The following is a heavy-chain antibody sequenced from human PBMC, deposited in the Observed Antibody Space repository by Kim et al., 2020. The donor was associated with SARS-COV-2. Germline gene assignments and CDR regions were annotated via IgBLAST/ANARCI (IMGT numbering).Heavy chain of an antibody. Sequence: FQGRATITRETSASTAYMELSSLRSEDTAVYYCARASLEGYDILTGYHDYWGQGTLVTVSS. CDR3: ARASLEGYDILTGYHDY. D-gene: IGHD3-9*01. V-gene: IGHV1-3*01. J-gene: IGHJ4*02.